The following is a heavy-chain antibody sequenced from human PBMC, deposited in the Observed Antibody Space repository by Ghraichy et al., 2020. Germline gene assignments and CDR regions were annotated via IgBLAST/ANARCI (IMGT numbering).Heavy chain of an antibody. CDR2: INHSGST. CDR3: ASVSRLGELSLMGSVVDV. D-gene: IGHD3-16*02. V-gene: IGHV4-34*01. J-gene: IGHJ6*02. Sequence: SETLSLTCAVYGGSFSGYYWSWIRQPPGKGLEWIGEINHSGSTNYNPSLKSRVTISVDTSKNQFSLKLSSVTAADTAVYYCASVSRLGELSLMGSVVDVWGQGTTVTVSS. CDR1: GGSFSGYY.